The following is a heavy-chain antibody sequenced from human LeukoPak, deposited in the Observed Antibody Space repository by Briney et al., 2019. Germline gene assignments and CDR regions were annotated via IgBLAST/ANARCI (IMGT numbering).Heavy chain of an antibody. CDR1: GFTFTTYA. CDR2: ISGSGGST. CDR3: AKAVSAYYFDY. J-gene: IGHJ4*02. V-gene: IGHV3-23*01. Sequence: GGSLRLSCAASGFTFTTYAMSWVRQAPGKGLEWVSAISGSGGSTYYADSVKGRFTISRDNSKNTLYLQMNSLRTEGTAVYYCAKAVSAYYFDYWGQGTLVTVSS. D-gene: IGHD6-19*01.